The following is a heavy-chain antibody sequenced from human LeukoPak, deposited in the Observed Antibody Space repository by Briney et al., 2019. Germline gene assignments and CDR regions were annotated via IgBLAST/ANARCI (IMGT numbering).Heavy chain of an antibody. CDR3: ARGAGYYDSSGYYHLKLFDY. J-gene: IGHJ4*02. D-gene: IGHD3-22*01. V-gene: IGHV3-33*01. CDR2: IWYDGSNK. Sequence: GGSLRLSCAASGFTFSSYGMHWVRQAPGKGLEWGAVIWYDGSNKYYADSVRGRFTISRDNSKNTLYLQMNSLRAEDTAVYYCARGAGYYDSSGYYHLKLFDYWGQGTLVTVSS. CDR1: GFTFSSYG.